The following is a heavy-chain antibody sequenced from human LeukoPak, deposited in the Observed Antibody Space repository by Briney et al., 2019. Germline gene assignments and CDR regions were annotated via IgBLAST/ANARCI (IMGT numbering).Heavy chain of an antibody. V-gene: IGHV1-46*01. CDR1: GDTLTPYY. Sequence: ASVNVSCKASGDTLTPYYMHGVRQAPGQGREWMGIIYPSGGSTHYAQKFQGRVIMARDVSTSTVFMELSILRSNDTAVYYCARDRVAGVYYFDYWGQGTQVTVSS. CDR3: ARDRVAGVYYFDY. CDR2: IYPSGGST. D-gene: IGHD6-19*01. J-gene: IGHJ4*02.